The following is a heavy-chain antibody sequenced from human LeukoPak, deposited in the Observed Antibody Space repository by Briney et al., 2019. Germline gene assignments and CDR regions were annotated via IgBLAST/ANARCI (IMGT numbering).Heavy chain of an antibody. D-gene: IGHD3-22*01. CDR3: ARQTYYYDSSGYYYWEWRDHFDY. V-gene: IGHV4-34*01. J-gene: IGHJ4*02. CDR2: INHSGST. CDR1: GGSFSGYY. Sequence: SETLSLTCAVYGGSFSGYYWSWIRQPPGKGLEWIGEINHSGSTNYNPSLKSRVTISVDTSKNQFSLKLSSVTAADTAVYYCARQTYYYDSSGYYYWEWRDHFDYWGQGTLVTVSS.